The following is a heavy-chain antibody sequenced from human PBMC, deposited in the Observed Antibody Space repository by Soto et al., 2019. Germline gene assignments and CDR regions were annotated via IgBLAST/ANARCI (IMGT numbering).Heavy chain of an antibody. J-gene: IGHJ6*03. CDR2: IYYSGST. D-gene: IGHD4-17*01. CDR1: GGSISSYY. V-gene: IGHV4-59*01. CDR3: ARSVTTYYYYYMDV. Sequence: SETLSLTCTVSGGSISSYYWSWIRQPPGKGLEWIGYIYYSGSTNYNPSLKSRVTISVDTSKDQFSLKLSSVTAADTAVYYCARSVTTYYYYYMDVWGKGTTVTVSS.